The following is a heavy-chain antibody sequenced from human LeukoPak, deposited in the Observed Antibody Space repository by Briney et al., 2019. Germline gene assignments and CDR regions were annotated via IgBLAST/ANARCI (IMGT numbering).Heavy chain of an antibody. CDR2: IRYDGSKK. CDR1: GSTFSSHG. CDR3: AKVDDYYGSGSYLVDS. J-gene: IGHJ4*02. V-gene: IGHV3-30*02. D-gene: IGHD3-10*01. Sequence: GGSLRVSCAASGSTFSSHGMHWVRQAPGKGLDWVAFIRYDGSKKFYADSVKGRFTISRDNSKNTLDLQMNSLRTDDTAVYYCAKVDDYYGSGSYLVDSWGQGTRVTVSS.